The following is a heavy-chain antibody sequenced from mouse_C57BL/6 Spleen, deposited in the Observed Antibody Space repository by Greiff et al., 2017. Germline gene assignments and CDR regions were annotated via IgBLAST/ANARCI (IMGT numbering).Heavy chain of an antibody. CDR2: IYPGSGNT. CDR3: ARLGWDYSFDY. V-gene: IGHV1-76*01. Sequence: VQLQQSGAELVRPGASVKLSCKASGYTFTDYYINWVKQRPGQGLEWIARIYPGSGNTYYNEKFKGKATLTAEQSSSTAYLQLSSLTSEASADYVCARLGWDYSFDYWGQGTTLTVSS. J-gene: IGHJ2*01. CDR1: GYTFTDYY. D-gene: IGHD4-1*01.